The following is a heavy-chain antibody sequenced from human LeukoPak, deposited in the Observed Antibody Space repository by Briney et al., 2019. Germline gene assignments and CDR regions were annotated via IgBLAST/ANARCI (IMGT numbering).Heavy chain of an antibody. CDR2: INPNSGGT. V-gene: IGHV1-2*02. D-gene: IGHD3-10*01. J-gene: IGHJ5*02. CDR1: GYTFTGYY. Sequence: ASVKVSCKASGYTFTGYYMHWARQAPGQGLEWMGWINPNSGGTNYAQKFQGRVTMTRDTSISTAYMELSRLRSDDTAVYYCARDRDQYGSGSNNWFDPWGQGTLVTVSS. CDR3: ARDRDQYGSGSNNWFDP.